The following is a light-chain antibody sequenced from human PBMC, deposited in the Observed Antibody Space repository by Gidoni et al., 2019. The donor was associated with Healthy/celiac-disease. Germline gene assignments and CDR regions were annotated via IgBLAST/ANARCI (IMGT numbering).Light chain of an antibody. CDR1: QSFSSSY. CDR2: GAS. Sequence: ELVLTHSPVTLSLSPVERATLSCRPSQSFSSSYLAWYQQKPGQAPRLLIYGASSRATGIPDRFSGSGSGTDFTRTISRLEPEDFAVYYCQQYGSSTGVTFGPGTKVDIK. V-gene: IGKV3-20*01. CDR3: QQYGSSTGVT. J-gene: IGKJ3*01.